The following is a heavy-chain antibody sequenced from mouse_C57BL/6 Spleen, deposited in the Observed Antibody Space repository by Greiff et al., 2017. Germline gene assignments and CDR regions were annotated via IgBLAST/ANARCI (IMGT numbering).Heavy chain of an antibody. CDR2: INPGSGGT. Sequence: QVQLKESGAELVRPGTSVKVSCKASGYAFTNYLIEWVKQRPGQGLEWIGVINPGSGGTNYNEKFKGKATLTADKSSSTAYMQLSSLTSEDSAVYFCARSRGRYFDVWGTGTTVTVSS. J-gene: IGHJ1*03. CDR3: ARSRGRYFDV. V-gene: IGHV1-54*01. CDR1: GYAFTNYL.